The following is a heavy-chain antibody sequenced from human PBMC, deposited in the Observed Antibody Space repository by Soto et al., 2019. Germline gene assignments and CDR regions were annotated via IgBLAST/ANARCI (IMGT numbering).Heavy chain of an antibody. J-gene: IGHJ4*02. D-gene: IGHD6-19*01. CDR2: IWYDGSNK. V-gene: IGHV3-33*01. CDR3: ARDQRWLVRFYFDF. Sequence: QVQLVESGGGVVQPGNSLRLSCAASGFTFSSYGMHWVRQAPGKRLEWVAVIWYDGSNKYYADSVKGRFTISRDNSKNTLYLQMNSLRAEDTAVYYCARDQRWLVRFYFDFWGQGTLVTVSS. CDR1: GFTFSSYG.